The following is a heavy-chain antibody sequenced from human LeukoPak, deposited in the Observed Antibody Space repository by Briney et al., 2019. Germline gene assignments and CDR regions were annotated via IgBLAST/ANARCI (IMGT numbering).Heavy chain of an antibody. Sequence: GGSLRLSCAASGFTFSSYSMNWVRQAPGKGLEWVSSISSSSSYIYYADSVKGRFTISRDNAKNSLYLQMNSLRAEDTAVYYCAGQYYDILTGYNWYFDLWGRGTLVTVSS. D-gene: IGHD3-9*01. J-gene: IGHJ2*01. CDR3: AGQYYDILTGYNWYFDL. CDR2: ISSSSSYI. V-gene: IGHV3-21*01. CDR1: GFTFSSYS.